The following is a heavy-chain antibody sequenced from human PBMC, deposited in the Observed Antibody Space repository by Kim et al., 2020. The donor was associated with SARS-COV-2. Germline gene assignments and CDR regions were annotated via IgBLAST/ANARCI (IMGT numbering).Heavy chain of an antibody. Sequence: GGSLRLSCAASGFTFDDYTMHWVRQAPGKGLEWVSLISWDGGSTYYADSVKGRFTISRDNSKNSLYLQMNSLRTEDTALYYCAKDLGYCSGGSCYDYYYYGMDVWGQGTTVTVSS. CDR1: GFTFDDYT. D-gene: IGHD2-15*01. J-gene: IGHJ6*02. CDR3: AKDLGYCSGGSCYDYYYYGMDV. CDR2: ISWDGGST. V-gene: IGHV3-43*01.